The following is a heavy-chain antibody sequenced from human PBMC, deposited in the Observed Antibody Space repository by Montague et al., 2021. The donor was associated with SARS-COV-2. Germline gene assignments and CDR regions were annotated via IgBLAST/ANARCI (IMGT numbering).Heavy chain of an antibody. J-gene: IGHJ4*02. CDR2: IDHSGST. CDR3: ARGGSSSFPFGY. D-gene: IGHD6-13*01. Sequence: SETLSLTCAVAGGAISSSNWGSWVGQPPGKGLEWIGEIDHSGSTNYNPSLKSRVTISVDKSKNQFSLKLSSVTAADTAVYYCARGGSSSFPFGYWGQGTLVTVSS. V-gene: IGHV4-4*02. CDR1: GGAISSSNW.